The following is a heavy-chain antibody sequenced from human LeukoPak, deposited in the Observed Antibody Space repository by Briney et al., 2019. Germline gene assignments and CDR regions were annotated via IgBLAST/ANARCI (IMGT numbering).Heavy chain of an antibody. J-gene: IGHJ3*02. CDR2: IKQDGSEK. D-gene: IGHD1-26*01. CDR1: GFTFSSYW. CDR3: ARDLYSGSYSPHAFDI. Sequence: PGGSLRLSCAASGFTFSSYWMSWVRQAPGKGLEWVANIKQDGSEKYYVDSVKGRFTISRDNAKNSLYLQMNSLRAEDTAVYYCARDLYSGSYSPHAFDIWGQGTMVTVSS. V-gene: IGHV3-7*01.